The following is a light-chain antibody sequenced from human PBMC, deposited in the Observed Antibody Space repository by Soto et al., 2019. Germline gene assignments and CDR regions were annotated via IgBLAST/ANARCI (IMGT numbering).Light chain of an antibody. CDR3: QQSYSTRWT. V-gene: IGKV1-39*01. J-gene: IGKJ1*01. CDR2: AAS. CDR1: QSISSA. Sequence: DIQMTQSPSSLSASVGDRVTITCRASQSISSALNWYQQKPGKAPKLLIYAASSLQSGVPSRFSGSGSGTDFTLTISSLQPEDFATYYCQQSYSTRWTVGRGTKVEIK.